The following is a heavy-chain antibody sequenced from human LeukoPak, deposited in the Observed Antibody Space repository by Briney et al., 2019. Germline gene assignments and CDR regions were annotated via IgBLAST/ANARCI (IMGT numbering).Heavy chain of an antibody. D-gene: IGHD3-16*01. V-gene: IGHV3-23*01. CDR3: AKHYDYIFAASDY. Sequence: GGSLRLSCAASGFTFSSYAMSWVRRAPGKGLEWVSAISGSGGSTYYADSVKGRFTISRDNSKNTLYLQMNSLRAEDTAVYYCAKHYDYIFAASDYWGQGTLVTVSS. CDR1: GFTFSSYA. J-gene: IGHJ4*02. CDR2: ISGSGGST.